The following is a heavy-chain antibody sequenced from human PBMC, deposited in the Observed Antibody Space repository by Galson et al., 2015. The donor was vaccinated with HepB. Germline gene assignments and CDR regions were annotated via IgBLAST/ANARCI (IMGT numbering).Heavy chain of an antibody. J-gene: IGHJ2*01. CDR1: GFTFSSYT. V-gene: IGHV3-48*02. CDR2: ISSTGTTM. CDR3: ARVYFGSGSSSAYWYFDL. Sequence: SLRLSCAASGFTFSSYTMNWVRQAPGKGLEPVSYISSTGTTMYYADSAKGRFTISRDNAQNSLYLQMNSLRDEDTAVYYCARVYFGSGSSSAYWYFDLWGRGAL. D-gene: IGHD3-10*01.